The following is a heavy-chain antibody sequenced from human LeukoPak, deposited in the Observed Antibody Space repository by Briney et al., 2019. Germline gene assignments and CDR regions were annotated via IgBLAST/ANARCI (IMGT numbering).Heavy chain of an antibody. J-gene: IGHJ4*02. CDR2: ILPDGSEK. CDR1: GFTFSSYA. V-gene: IGHV3-7*01. CDR3: GRLARNAWYAVDY. D-gene: IGHD6-19*01. Sequence: GGSLRLSCAASGFTFSSYAMHWVRQAPGEGLEWVANILPDGSEKYYLDSVKGRFTISRDNPTNSLYLQINSLRAEDTALYYCGRLARNAWYAVDYWGQGTLVTVSS.